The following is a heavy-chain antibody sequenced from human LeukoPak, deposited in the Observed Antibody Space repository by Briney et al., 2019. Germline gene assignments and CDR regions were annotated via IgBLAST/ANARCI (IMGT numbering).Heavy chain of an antibody. V-gene: IGHV4-34*01. CDR3: ARGRGVYYYGMDV. CDR2: INHSGST. J-gene: IGHJ6*02. Sequence: SETLSLTCAVYGGSFSGYYWSWIRQPPGRGLEWIGEINHSGSTNYNPSLKSRVTISVDTSKNQFSLKLSSVTAADTAVYYCARGRGVYYYGMDVWGQGTTVTVSS. CDR1: GGSFSGYY.